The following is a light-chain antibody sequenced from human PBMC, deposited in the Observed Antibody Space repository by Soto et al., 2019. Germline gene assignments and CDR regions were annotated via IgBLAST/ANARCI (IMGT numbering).Light chain of an antibody. CDR1: SSDVGAYNY. CDR3: SSHGGSNNFYV. Sequence: QSVLTQPHSASGSPGQSVTISCIGTSSDVGAYNYVSWYQQHPGKVPKLMIYEVSKRPSGVPDRFSASKSGNTASLTVSGLQAEDEADYYCSSHGGSNNFYVFGTGTKVTVL. J-gene: IGLJ1*01. CDR2: EVS. V-gene: IGLV2-8*01.